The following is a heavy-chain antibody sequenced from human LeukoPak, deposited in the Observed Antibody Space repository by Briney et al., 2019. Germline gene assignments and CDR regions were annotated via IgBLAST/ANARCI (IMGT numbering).Heavy chain of an antibody. CDR1: GYSFTSYW. Sequence: PGESLKISCKGSGYSFTSYWISWVRQLPGKGLEWMGRIDPSDSYTNYSPSFQGHVTISADKSISTAYLQWSSLKASDTAMYYCARQGVELLFNFQHWGQGTLVTVSS. CDR3: ARQGVELLFNFQH. J-gene: IGHJ1*01. V-gene: IGHV5-10-1*01. CDR2: IDPSDSYT. D-gene: IGHD2-2*01.